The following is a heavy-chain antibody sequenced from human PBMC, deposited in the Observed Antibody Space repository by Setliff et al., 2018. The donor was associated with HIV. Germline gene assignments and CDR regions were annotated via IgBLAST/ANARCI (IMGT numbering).Heavy chain of an antibody. CDR1: GGSISSYY. CDR3: ARKGSSSGSQEYYHDF. D-gene: IGHD6-25*01. CDR2: IYYSGMT. J-gene: IGHJ4*02. V-gene: IGHV4-59*01. Sequence: SETLSLTCSVAGGSISSYYWSWIRQPPGKGLERIGDIYYSGMTNYNPSLQSRVTISLDTSKNQFSLKVNSVTAADTAVYYCARKGSSSGSQEYYHDFWGQGTLVTVSS.